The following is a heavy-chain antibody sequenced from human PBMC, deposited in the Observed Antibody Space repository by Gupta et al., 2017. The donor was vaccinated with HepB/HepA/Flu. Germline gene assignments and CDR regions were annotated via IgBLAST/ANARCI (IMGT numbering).Heavy chain of an antibody. CDR2: IFSNDEK. CDR3: ARIRSAVIATHLVRGRVEEEIMFYFDN. Sequence: QVTLKESGPVLVKPTETLTLTCTVSGFSLSNARMGVSWIRQPPGKALEWLAHIFSNDEKSYSKSLKNRLTISKDTSKSQVVLTMTNMDPVDTATYYCARIRSAVIATHLVRGRVEEEIMFYFDNWGQGTLVTVSS. J-gene: IGHJ4*02. CDR1: GFSLSNARMG. V-gene: IGHV2-26*01. D-gene: IGHD6-6*01.